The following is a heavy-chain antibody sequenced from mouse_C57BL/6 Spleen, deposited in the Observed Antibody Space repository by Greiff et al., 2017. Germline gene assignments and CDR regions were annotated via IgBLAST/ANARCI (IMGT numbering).Heavy chain of an antibody. CDR3: ARGSVGPYFDY. Sequence: QVQLKQSGAELVKPGASVKISCKASGYAFSSYWMNWVKQRPGKGLEWIGQIYPGDGDTNYNGKFKGKATLTADKSSSTAYMQLSSLTSEDSAVYFCARGSVGPYFDYWGQGTTLTVSS. CDR1: GYAFSSYW. D-gene: IGHD4-1*01. J-gene: IGHJ2*01. V-gene: IGHV1-80*01. CDR2: IYPGDGDT.